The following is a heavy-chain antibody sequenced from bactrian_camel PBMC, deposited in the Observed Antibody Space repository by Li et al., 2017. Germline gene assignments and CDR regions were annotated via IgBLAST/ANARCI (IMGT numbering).Heavy chain of an antibody. Sequence: VQLVESGGDSVQVGGSLRLSCVASGATYERNNMGWIRQVPGKEREGIAVIDSRSGGTLYADSVKGRFTISKDTAKNILYLQMDRLKPEDTAMYYCAADDGERIRDCTTVEEEDWDWYQGTQVTVS. CDR1: GATYERNN. J-gene: IGHJ4*01. D-gene: IGHD1*01. V-gene: IGHV3S32*01. CDR3: AADDGERIRDCTTVEEEDWD. CDR2: IDSRSGGT.